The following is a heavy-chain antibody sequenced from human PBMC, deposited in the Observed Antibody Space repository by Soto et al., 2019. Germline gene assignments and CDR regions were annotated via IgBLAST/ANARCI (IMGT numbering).Heavy chain of an antibody. J-gene: IGHJ4*02. D-gene: IGHD2-8*01. V-gene: IGHV4-59*01. Sequence: SETLSLTCTVSGGSISSYYWSWIRQPPGKGLEWIGYIYYSGSTNYNPSLKSRVTISVDTSKNQFSLKLSSVTAADTAVYYRARDLAPTKWGQGTLVTVSS. CDR1: GGSISSYY. CDR2: IYYSGST. CDR3: ARDLAPTK.